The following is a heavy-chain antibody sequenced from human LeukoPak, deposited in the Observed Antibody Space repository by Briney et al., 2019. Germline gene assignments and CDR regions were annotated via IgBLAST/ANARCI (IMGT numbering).Heavy chain of an antibody. CDR3: AREMATIRGTIGY. CDR2: SSSGSTI. CDR1: GFTFSSYE. D-gene: IGHD5-24*01. V-gene: IGHV3-48*03. Sequence: GGSLRLSCAASGFTFSSYEMNWVRQAPGKGLEWVSISSSGSTIYYADSVKGRFTISRDNSKNTLYLQMNSLRAEDTAVYYCAREMATIRGTIGYWGQGTLVTVSS. J-gene: IGHJ4*02.